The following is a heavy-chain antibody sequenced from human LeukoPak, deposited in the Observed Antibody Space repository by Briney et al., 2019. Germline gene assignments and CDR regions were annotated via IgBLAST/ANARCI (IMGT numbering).Heavy chain of an antibody. CDR1: GGSISSSSYY. D-gene: IGHD3-16*02. Sequence: SETLSLTCTVSGGSISSSSYYWGWIRQPPGKGLEWIGAINRSGSTNYNPSLKSRVTISVDTSKNQFSLKLSSVTAADTAVYYCARATYYDYVWGSYRYIRAFHIWGQETMVTVSS. V-gene: IGHV4-39*07. CDR3: ARATYYDYVWGSYRYIRAFHI. CDR2: INRSGST. J-gene: IGHJ3*02.